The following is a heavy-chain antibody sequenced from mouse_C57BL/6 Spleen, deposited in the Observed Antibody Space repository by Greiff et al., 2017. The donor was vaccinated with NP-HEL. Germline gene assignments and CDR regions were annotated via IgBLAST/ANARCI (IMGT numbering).Heavy chain of an antibody. D-gene: IGHD1-1*01. CDR1: GYAFSSSW. V-gene: IGHV1-82*01. CDR2: ISPGDGDT. CDR3: AREGTTVASYWYFDV. Sequence: QVQLKESGPELVKPGASVKISCKASGYAFSSSWMNWVKQRPGKGLEWIGRISPGDGDTNYNGKFKGKATLTADKSSSTAYMQLSSLTSEDSAVYFCAREGTTVASYWYFDVWGTGTTVTVSS. J-gene: IGHJ1*03.